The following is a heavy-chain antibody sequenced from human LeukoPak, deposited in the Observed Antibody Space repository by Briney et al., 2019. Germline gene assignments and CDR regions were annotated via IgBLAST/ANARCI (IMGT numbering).Heavy chain of an antibody. Sequence: SETLSLTCTVSGGSISSYYWSWIRQPPGKGLEWIGYSYYSGSTNYNPSLKSRVTISVDTSKNQFSLKLSSVTAADTAVYYCARRDTNGYYLFWGQGTPVTVSS. CDR2: SYYSGST. CDR3: ARRDTNGYYLF. D-gene: IGHD3-22*01. J-gene: IGHJ4*02. V-gene: IGHV4-59*01. CDR1: GGSISSYY.